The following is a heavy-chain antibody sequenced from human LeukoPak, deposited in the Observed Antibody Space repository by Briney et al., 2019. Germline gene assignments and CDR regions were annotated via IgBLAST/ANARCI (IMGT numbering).Heavy chain of an antibody. CDR2: INPNSGGT. Sequence: ASVKVSCKASGYTFTGYYMHWVRQAPGQRLEWMGWINPNSGGTNYAQKFQGWVTMTRDTSISTAYMELSRLRSDDTAVYYCARDRAVAGKKDAFDIWGQGTMVTVSS. CDR1: GYTFTGYY. D-gene: IGHD6-19*01. V-gene: IGHV1-2*04. CDR3: ARDRAVAGKKDAFDI. J-gene: IGHJ3*02.